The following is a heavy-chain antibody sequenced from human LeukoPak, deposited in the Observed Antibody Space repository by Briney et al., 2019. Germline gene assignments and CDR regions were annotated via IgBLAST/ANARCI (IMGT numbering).Heavy chain of an antibody. CDR1: GFTFSSYG. J-gene: IGHJ5*02. CDR3: AKDRGYCSGDTCYDGWFDP. CDR2: ISYDGNKK. V-gene: IGHV3-30*18. D-gene: IGHD2-15*01. Sequence: PGGSLRLSCAASGFTFSSYGMHWVRQAPGKGLEWVAVISYDGNKKYYADSVKGRLTISRDNSKNTLYVQMNSLRVEDTAVYYCAKDRGYCSGDTCYDGWFDPWGQGTLVTVSS.